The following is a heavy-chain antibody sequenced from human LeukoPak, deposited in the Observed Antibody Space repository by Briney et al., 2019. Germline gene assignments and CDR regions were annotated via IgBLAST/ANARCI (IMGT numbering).Heavy chain of an antibody. D-gene: IGHD2-15*01. J-gene: IGHJ4*02. V-gene: IGHV3-74*01. CDR1: GFTFSSYW. CDR2: ISSAGSET. CDR3: ATCSGGRCYSKGFDY. Sequence: SGGSLRLSCAASGFTFSSYWMHCVRQAPGKGLVWVSCISSAGSETRYADSVKGRFTTSRDNAKNTLYLQMNSLTAEDTAVYYCATCSGGRCYSKGFDYWGQGTLVTVSS.